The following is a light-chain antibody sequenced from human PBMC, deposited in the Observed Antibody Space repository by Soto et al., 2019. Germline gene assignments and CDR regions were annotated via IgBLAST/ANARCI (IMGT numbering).Light chain of an antibody. CDR3: QVWDVSTVHYV. J-gene: IGLJ1*01. CDR1: NIGSKT. V-gene: IGLV3-21*02. CDR2: EDS. Sequence: SYELTQPPSMSVAPGQTARITCGGNNIGSKTVHWYQQKAGQAPVLVVYEDSDRPSGIPERFSGSNSGYTATLTISRVEAGDEADYYCQVWDVSTVHYVFGTGTKVTVL.